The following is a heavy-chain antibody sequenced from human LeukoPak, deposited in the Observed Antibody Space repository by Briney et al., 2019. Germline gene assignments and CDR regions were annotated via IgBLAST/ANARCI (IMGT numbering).Heavy chain of an antibody. J-gene: IGHJ4*02. CDR1: GFAFSSFE. CDR3: ARMGGAPQG. V-gene: IGHV3-48*03. Sequence: PGGSLRLSCAASGFAFSSFEMTWVRQPPNKGLEWIANIGASGSPMFYADSVKGRFTVSRDNAENSLFLHMNSLRVEDTAVYYCARMGGAPQGWGLGALVAVSS. CDR2: IGASGSPM. D-gene: IGHD2-21*01.